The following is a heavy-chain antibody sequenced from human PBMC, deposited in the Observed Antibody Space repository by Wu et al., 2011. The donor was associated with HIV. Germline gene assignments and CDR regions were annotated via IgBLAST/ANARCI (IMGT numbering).Heavy chain of an antibody. D-gene: IGHD3-22*01. CDR3: ARVGPYYFDHDQGFDI. V-gene: IGHV5-51*01. CDR2: IYPGDSDT. CDR1: GYSFTNYW. J-gene: IGHJ3*02. Sequence: VQLVQSGAEVKKPGESLKISCKTSGYSFTNYWIGWVRQMPGKGLEWMGIIYPGDSDTRYSPSFQGQVTISADKSISTAYLQWSSLKASDTAMYYCARVGPYYFDHDQGFDIWGQGTMVTGLF.